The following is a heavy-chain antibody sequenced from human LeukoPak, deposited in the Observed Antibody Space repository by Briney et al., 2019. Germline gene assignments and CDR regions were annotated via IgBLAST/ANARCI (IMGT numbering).Heavy chain of an antibody. D-gene: IGHD2-15*01. V-gene: IGHV3-48*03. CDR3: ARGPCSGGSCYSSYYYYYYMDV. J-gene: IGHJ6*03. CDR1: GFTFSSYE. Sequence: PGGSLRLSCAASGFTFSSYEMNWVRQAPGKGLEWVSYISSSGSTIYYADSVKGRFTISRDNAKNSLYLQMNSLRAEDTAVYYCARGPCSGGSCYSSYYYYYYMDVWGKGTTVTISS. CDR2: ISSSGSTI.